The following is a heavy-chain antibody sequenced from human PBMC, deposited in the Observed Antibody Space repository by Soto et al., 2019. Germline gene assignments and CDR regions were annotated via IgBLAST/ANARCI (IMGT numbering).Heavy chain of an antibody. CDR2: ISSSSSTI. J-gene: IGHJ5*02. CDR1: GFTFSSYS. Sequence: ELQLVESGGGLVQPGGSLRLSCAASGFTFSSYSMNWVRQAPGKGLELVSYISSSSSTIYYADSVKGRFTISRDSAKNSLYLQMNSLRAEDTAVYYCAREADYVNWFDPWGQGTLVTVSS. D-gene: IGHD4-17*01. V-gene: IGHV3-48*01. CDR3: AREADYVNWFDP.